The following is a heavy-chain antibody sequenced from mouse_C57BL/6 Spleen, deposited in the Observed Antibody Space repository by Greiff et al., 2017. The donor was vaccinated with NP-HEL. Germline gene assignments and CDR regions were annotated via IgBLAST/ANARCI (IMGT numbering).Heavy chain of an antibody. Sequence: EVKLVESGAELVRPGSSVKMSCKTSGYTFTSYGINWVKQRPGQGLEWIGYIYIGNGYTEYNEKFKGKATLTSDTSSSTAYMQLSSLTSEDSAIYFCARNYYGYDGGFAYWGQGTLVTVSA. D-gene: IGHD2-2*01. V-gene: IGHV1-58*01. CDR1: GYTFTSYG. CDR3: ARNYYGYDGGFAY. J-gene: IGHJ3*01. CDR2: IYIGNGYT.